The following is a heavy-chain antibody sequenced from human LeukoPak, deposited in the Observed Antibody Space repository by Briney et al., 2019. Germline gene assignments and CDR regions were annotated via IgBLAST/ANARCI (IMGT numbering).Heavy chain of an antibody. J-gene: IGHJ4*02. CDR2: IRYDGSNK. Sequence: PGGSLRLSCAASGFIFSSYGMHWVRQAPGKGLEWVAFIRYDGSNKYHADSVKGRFTISRDNSKNTLYLQMNSLRAEDTAVYYCAKDQGPYGSGSYYPPGFDYWGQGTLVTVSS. CDR3: AKDQGPYGSGSYYPPGFDY. D-gene: IGHD3-10*01. V-gene: IGHV3-30*02. CDR1: GFIFSSYG.